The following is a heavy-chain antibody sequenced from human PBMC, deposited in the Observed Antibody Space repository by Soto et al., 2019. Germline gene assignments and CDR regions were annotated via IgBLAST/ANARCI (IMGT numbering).Heavy chain of an antibody. V-gene: IGHV3-74*01. CDR1: GFTFSNYW. CDR2: INGDGSTT. J-gene: IGHJ4*02. CDR3: VRGGSFASYCSILDN. Sequence: GGSLRLSCAASGFTFSNYWRHWVRQAPGKGLVWVSRINGDGSTTTYADFVKGRFTISRDNAKNTLYLQMDSLGAANTAVYFCVRGGSFASYCSILDNWGQEARCTASP. D-gene: IGHD1-26*01.